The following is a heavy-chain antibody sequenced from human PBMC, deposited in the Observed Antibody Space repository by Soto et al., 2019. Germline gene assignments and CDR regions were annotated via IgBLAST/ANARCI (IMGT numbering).Heavy chain of an antibody. V-gene: IGHV1-69*01. CDR2: VIPNSDTA. CDR1: GGNFRNFV. CDR3: ARDLGGEATIRF. D-gene: IGHD3-16*01. Sequence: QVQLEQSGAEVKKPGSSVKVSCKVSGGNFRNFVISWVRQAPGQGLEWMGGVIPNSDTANYAQRFQGRVTITADGSTHTAYMELNNLTSEDTAFYFCARDLGGEATIRFWGQGTLVTVSS. J-gene: IGHJ4*02.